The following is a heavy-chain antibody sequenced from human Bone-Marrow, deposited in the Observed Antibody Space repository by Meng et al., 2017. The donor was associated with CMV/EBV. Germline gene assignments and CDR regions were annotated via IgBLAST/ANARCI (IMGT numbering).Heavy chain of an antibody. V-gene: IGHV1-8*03. D-gene: IGHD3-10*01. Sequence: ASVKVSCKASGYTFTSYDINWVRQATGQGLEWMGWMNPNSGNTGYAQKFQGRVTITRNTSISTAYMELSSLRSEDTGVYYCARIPGSSWLTFRVEDDYYGMDVWGQGTTVTVSS. J-gene: IGHJ6*02. CDR2: MNPNSGNT. CDR3: ARIPGSSWLTFRVEDDYYGMDV. CDR1: GYTFTSYD.